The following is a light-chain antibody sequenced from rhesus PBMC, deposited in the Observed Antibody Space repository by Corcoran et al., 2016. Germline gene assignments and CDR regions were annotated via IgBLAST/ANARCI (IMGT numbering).Light chain of an antibody. Sequence: QSGLTQPPSVSKSLGQSVSISCTGNSSDIGGYNGVSWYQQLSGTAPRLLIYEVGMRPSGVSDRFSGSKSGNTASLTISGLQAEDEADYYCCSYMSGSSYIFGAGTRVTVL. V-gene: IGLV2-38*01. CDR1: SSDIGGYNG. J-gene: IGLJ1*01. CDR2: EVG. CDR3: CSYMSGSSYI.